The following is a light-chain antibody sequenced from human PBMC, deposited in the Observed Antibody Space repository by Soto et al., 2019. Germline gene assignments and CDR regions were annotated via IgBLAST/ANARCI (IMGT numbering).Light chain of an antibody. CDR3: QSDDSSNVV. CDR1: SGSIASSY. CDR2: ENY. Sequence: NFMLTQPRSVSESPGKTVTISCTRSSGSIASSYVQWYQQRPGSAPTTIIYENYQRPSGVPDRFSGSIDSSSNSATLTVSGLKTEDEADYYCQSDDSSNVVFGEGTKLTVL. V-gene: IGLV6-57*03. J-gene: IGLJ3*02.